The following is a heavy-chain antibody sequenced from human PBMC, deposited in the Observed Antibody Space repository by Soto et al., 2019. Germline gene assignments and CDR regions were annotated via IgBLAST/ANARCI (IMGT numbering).Heavy chain of an antibody. D-gene: IGHD5-18*01. CDR2: IYYSGST. J-gene: IGHJ4*02. V-gene: IGHV4-59*01. CDR3: ARDRVDTAMGFDY. CDR1: GGSISSYY. Sequence: SETLSLTCTVSGGSISSYYWSWIRQPPGKGLEWIGYIYYSGSTNYNPSLKSRVTISVDTSKNQFSLKLSSVTAADTAVYYCARDRVDTAMGFDYWGQGTMVTVYS.